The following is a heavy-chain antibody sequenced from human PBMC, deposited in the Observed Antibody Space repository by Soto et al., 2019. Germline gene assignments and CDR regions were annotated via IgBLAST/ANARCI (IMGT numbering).Heavy chain of an antibody. CDR3: ARDEIMTSGMDM. CDR2: SNTDGSTT. V-gene: IGHV3-74*03. J-gene: IGHJ6*02. Sequence: EVQLVESGGGLVRPGGSLRLSCATSGFTFSSYWMHWVRQAPGKGLVWVAHSNTDGSTTTYADFVKGRFTISRDNAKNTLYLHMNSLRVEDTAVYYCARDEIMTSGMDMWGRGTTVTVSS. CDR1: GFTFSSYW. D-gene: IGHD1-26*01.